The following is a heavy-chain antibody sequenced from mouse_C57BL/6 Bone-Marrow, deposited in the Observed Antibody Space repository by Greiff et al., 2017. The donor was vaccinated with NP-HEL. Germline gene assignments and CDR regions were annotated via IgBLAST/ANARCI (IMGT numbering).Heavy chain of an antibody. V-gene: IGHV1-59*01. D-gene: IGHD2-5*01. CDR3: AREAYSNYDAMDY. Sequence: QVQLQQPGAELVRPGTSVKLSCKASGYTFTSYWMHWVKQRPGQGLEWIGVIDPSDSYTNYNQKFKGKATLTVDPSSSTAYMQLSSLTAEDAAVYYCAREAYSNYDAMDYWGQGTSVTVSS. J-gene: IGHJ4*01. CDR1: GYTFTSYW. CDR2: IDPSDSYT.